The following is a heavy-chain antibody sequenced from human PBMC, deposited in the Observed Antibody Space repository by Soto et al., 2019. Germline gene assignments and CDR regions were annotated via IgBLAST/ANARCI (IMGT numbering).Heavy chain of an antibody. Sequence: ASVKVSCKASGYTFTSYGISWVRQAPGQGLEWMGWISAYNGNTNYAQKLQGRVTITTDASTSTAYMELRSLRSDDTAVYYCARAYYGSGSYYYYYGMDVWGQGTTVTV. V-gene: IGHV1-18*01. CDR2: ISAYNGNT. D-gene: IGHD3-10*01. CDR3: ARAYYGSGSYYYYYGMDV. J-gene: IGHJ6*02. CDR1: GYTFTSYG.